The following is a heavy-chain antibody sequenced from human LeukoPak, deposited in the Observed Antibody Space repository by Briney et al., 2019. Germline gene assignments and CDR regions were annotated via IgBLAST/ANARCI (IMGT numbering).Heavy chain of an antibody. CDR3: ARGWGYSSGWYGFDP. CDR1: GYTFTSYA. J-gene: IGHJ5*02. V-gene: IGHV1-3*03. Sequence: ASVKVSCKASGYTFTSYAMNWVRQAPGQRLEWTGWINAGNGNTKYSQEFQGRVTITRDTSASTAYMELSSLRSEDMAVYYCARGWGYSSGWYGFDPWGQGTLVTVSS. D-gene: IGHD6-19*01. CDR2: INAGNGNT.